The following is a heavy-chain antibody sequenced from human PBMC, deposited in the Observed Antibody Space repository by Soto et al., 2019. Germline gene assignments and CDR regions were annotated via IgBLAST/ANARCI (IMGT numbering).Heavy chain of an antibody. V-gene: IGHV1-69*12. D-gene: IGHD2-2*01. CDR1: GGTFSSYA. Sequence: QVQLVQSGAEVKKPGSSVKVSCKASGGTFSSYAISWVRQAPGQGLEWMGGIIPIVGTANYAQNFQGRVTITADESPRRAYMELSRMRSDVTVVYSGAGVVPAATYYGQSGMGVWGRGTTVTVSS. CDR3: AGVVPAATYYGQSGMGV. J-gene: IGHJ6*02. CDR2: IIPIVGTA.